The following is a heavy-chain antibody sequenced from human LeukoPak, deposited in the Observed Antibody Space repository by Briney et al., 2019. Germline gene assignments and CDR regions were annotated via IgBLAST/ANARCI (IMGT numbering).Heavy chain of an antibody. Sequence: ASVKVSCKTSGYTFISHHLHWVRQAPGQRLEWMGVINPDGGTTIYAQNFQGRVTMTRDMSTSTVYMELTGLRSEDTAIFYCARGRFDGYYDGRGYYAWYFDLWGRGTLVTVSS. J-gene: IGHJ2*01. D-gene: IGHD3-22*01. V-gene: IGHV1-46*01. CDR1: GYTFISHH. CDR2: INPDGGTT. CDR3: ARGRFDGYYDGRGYYAWYFDL.